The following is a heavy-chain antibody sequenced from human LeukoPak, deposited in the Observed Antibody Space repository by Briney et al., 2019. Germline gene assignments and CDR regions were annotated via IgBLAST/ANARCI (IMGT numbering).Heavy chain of an antibody. J-gene: IGHJ3*02. CDR1: GGTFSSYA. V-gene: IGHV1-69*05. D-gene: IGHD3-10*01. CDR3: ASAYYYDSRRDAFDI. Sequence: ASVKVSCKASGGTFSSYAISWVRQAPGQGLEWMGGIIPIFGTANYAQKFQGRVTITTDESTSTAYMELSSLRSEDTAVCYCASAYYYDSRRDAFDIWGQGTMVTVSS. CDR2: IIPIFGTA.